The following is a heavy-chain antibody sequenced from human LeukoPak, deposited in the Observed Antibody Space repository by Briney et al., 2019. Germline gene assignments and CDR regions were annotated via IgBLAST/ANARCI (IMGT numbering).Heavy chain of an antibody. CDR1: GFTFGDYA. J-gene: IGHJ6*02. CDR3: TSLSIAVAGGYGMDV. V-gene: IGHV3-49*03. D-gene: IGHD6-19*01. CDR2: IRSKAYGGTT. Sequence: PGGSLRLSCTASGFTFGDYAMSWFRQAPGKGLEWVGFIRSKAYGGTTEYAASVKGRFTISRDDSKSIAYLQMNSLKTEDTAVYYCTSLSIAVAGGYGMDVWGQGTTVTVSS.